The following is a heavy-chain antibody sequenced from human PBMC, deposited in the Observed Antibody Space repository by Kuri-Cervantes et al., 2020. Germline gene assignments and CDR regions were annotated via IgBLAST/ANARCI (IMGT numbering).Heavy chain of an antibody. CDR3: AMGVLSAALNWFDP. Sequence: SLKISCAASGFTFDDYAMHWVRQAPGKGLEWVSGISWNSGGIGYADSVKGRFTFSRDNSKKMAYLQMNSLRAEDTAVYYCAMGVLSAALNWFDPWGQGTLVTVSS. V-gene: IGHV3-9*01. CDR1: GFTFDDYA. CDR2: ISWNSGGI. J-gene: IGHJ5*02. D-gene: IGHD2-2*01.